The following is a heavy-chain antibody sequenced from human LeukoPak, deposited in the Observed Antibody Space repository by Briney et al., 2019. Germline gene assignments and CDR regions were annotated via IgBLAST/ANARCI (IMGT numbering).Heavy chain of an antibody. J-gene: IGHJ4*02. D-gene: IGHD1-7*01. V-gene: IGHV3-21*01. CDR1: GFTFNNAW. CDR2: ISSSSSYI. Sequence: GGSLRLSCAASGFTFNNAWMKWVRQAPGKGLEWVSSISSSSSYIYYADSVKGRFTISRDNAKNSLYLQMNSLRAEDTAVYYCVRGSGLELHFDYWGQGTLVTVSS. CDR3: VRGSGLELHFDY.